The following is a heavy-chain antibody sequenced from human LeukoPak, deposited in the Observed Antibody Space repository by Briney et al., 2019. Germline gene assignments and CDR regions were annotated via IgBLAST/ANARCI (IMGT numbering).Heavy chain of an antibody. J-gene: IGHJ4*02. V-gene: IGHV3-48*03. CDR1: GFTFSSYE. CDR3: ARKRWEEYFDY. Sequence: GGSLRLSCAASGFTFSSYEMNWVRQAPGKGLEWVSYISSSGSTIYYADSVKGRFTISRDNSKNTLYLQMGSLRAEDMAVYYCARKRWEEYFDYWGQGTLVTVSS. CDR2: ISSSGSTI. D-gene: IGHD5-24*01.